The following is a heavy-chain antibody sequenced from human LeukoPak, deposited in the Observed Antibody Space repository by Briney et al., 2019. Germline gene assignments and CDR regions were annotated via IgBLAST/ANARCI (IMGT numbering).Heavy chain of an antibody. V-gene: IGHV3-74*01. D-gene: IGHD3-10*01. J-gene: IGHJ3*02. CDR2: MNTDGTTT. CDR1: GFTFSSYA. Sequence: TGGSLRLSCAASGFTFSSYAMSRVRQAPGKGLVWVSRMNTDGTTTNYADSVKGRFTISRDNATNTVSLQMSSLTVEDTAVYYCAGDDLEESFDIWGLGTMVTVSS. CDR3: AGDDLEESFDI.